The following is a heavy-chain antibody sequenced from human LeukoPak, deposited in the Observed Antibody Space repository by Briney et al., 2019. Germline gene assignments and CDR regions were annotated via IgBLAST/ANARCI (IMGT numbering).Heavy chain of an antibody. J-gene: IGHJ4*02. CDR1: GFTFSSYE. CDR2: VSSSGSTI. V-gene: IGHV3-48*03. D-gene: IGHD4-17*01. Sequence: PGGSLRLSCAASGFTFSSYEMNWVRQAPGKGLEWVSYVSSSGSTIYYADSVKGRFTISRDNAKNSLYLQMNSLRAEDTAVYYCARAIYPDYGDEGLFFDYWGQGTLVTVSS. CDR3: ARAIYPDYGDEGLFFDY.